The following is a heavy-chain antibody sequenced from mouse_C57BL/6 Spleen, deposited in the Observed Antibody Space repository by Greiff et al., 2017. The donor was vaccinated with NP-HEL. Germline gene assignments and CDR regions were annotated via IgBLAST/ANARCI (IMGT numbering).Heavy chain of an antibody. V-gene: IGHV5-6*01. CDR3: ARRAYGNYEETWFAY. CDR1: GFTFSSYG. Sequence: EVQVVESGGDLVKPGGSLKLSCAASGFTFSSYGMSWVRQTPDKRLEWVATISSGGSYTYYPDSVKGRFTISRDNAKNTLYLQMSSLKSEDTAMYYCARRAYGNYEETWFAYWGQGTLVTVSA. CDR2: ISSGGSYT. D-gene: IGHD2-1*01. J-gene: IGHJ3*01.